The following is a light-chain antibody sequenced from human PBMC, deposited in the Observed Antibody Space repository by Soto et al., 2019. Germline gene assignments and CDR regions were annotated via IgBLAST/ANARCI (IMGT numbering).Light chain of an antibody. J-gene: IGLJ1*01. Sequence: QSVLTQPPSASGTPGQRVTISCSGRSPNIGSNYVYWYQQLPGTAPKLLIYRNNQRPSGVPDRFSGSKSGTSASLAISGLRSEDEADYYCAAWDDSLSGSYVFGTGTKVTVL. V-gene: IGLV1-47*01. CDR1: SPNIGSNY. CDR2: RNN. CDR3: AAWDDSLSGSYV.